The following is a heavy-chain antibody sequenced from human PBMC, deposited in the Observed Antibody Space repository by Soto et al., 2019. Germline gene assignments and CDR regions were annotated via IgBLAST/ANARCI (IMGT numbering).Heavy chain of an antibody. J-gene: IGHJ6*02. CDR2: ISYDGSNK. V-gene: IGHV3-30-3*01. D-gene: IGHD3-9*01. Sequence: QVQLVESGGGVVQPGRSLRLSCAASGFTFSSYAMHWVRQAPGKGLEWVAVISYDGSNKYYADSVKGRFTISRDNSKNTLYLQMNSLRAEDTAVYYCARDGYYDILTGYPPPYYYYGMDVWGQGTTVTVSS. CDR1: GFTFSSYA. CDR3: ARDGYYDILTGYPPPYYYYGMDV.